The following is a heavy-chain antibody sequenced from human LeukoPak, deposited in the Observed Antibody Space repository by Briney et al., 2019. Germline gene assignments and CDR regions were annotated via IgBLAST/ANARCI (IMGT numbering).Heavy chain of an antibody. V-gene: IGHV4-34*01. CDR3: ARSPRYQYCSGGSCYSHYLDY. D-gene: IGHD2-15*01. CDR1: GESFSGYY. Sequence: PSETLSLTCAVHGESFSGYYWNWIRQPPGKGLEWIGEIDHSGSTNYIPSLKGRITISVDTSKNQFSLKLTSVTAADTAVYYCARSPRYQYCSGGSCYSHYLDYWGQGTLVTVSS. CDR2: IDHSGST. J-gene: IGHJ4*02.